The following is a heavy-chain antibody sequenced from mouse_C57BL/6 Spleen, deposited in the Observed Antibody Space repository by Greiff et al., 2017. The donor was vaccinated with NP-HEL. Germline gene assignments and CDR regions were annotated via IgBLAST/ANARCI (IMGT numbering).Heavy chain of an antibody. Sequence: VQLQQSGAELVKPGASVKLSCKASGYTFNSYWMHWVKQRPGQGLEWIGMIHPNSGSTNYNEKFKSKATLTVDKSSSTAYMQLSSLTSEDSAVYYCARSDYGSSWGYWGQGTTLTVSS. D-gene: IGHD1-1*01. J-gene: IGHJ2*01. CDR3: ARSDYGSSWGY. CDR1: GYTFNSYW. V-gene: IGHV1-64*01. CDR2: IHPNSGST.